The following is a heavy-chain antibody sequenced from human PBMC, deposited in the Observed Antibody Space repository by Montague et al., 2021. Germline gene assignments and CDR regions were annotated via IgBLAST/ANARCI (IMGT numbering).Heavy chain of an antibody. D-gene: IGHD6-19*01. CDR1: GFTFSTYW. V-gene: IGHV3-7*05. J-gene: IGHJ4*02. CDR2: IKADGSAT. CDR3: YRSNGWVTDV. Sequence: SLRLSCAASGFTFSTYWMGWVRQAPGEGLEWVANIKADGSATYYGDSVKGRFTISRGNAQNSLYLQMNSLRAEDTAVYYCYRSNGWVTDVWGQGTLVTVSS.